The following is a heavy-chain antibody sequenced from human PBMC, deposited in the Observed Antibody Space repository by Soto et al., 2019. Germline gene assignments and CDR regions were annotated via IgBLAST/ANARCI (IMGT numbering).Heavy chain of an antibody. CDR3: ARDLPAGGATVVIGGGDDAFDI. D-gene: IGHD4-17*01. Sequence: GGSLRLSCAASGFTFSSYSMNWVRQAPGKGLEWVSSISSSSSYIYYADSVKGRFTISRDNAKNSLYLQMNSLRAEDTAVYYCARDLPAGGATVVIGGGDDAFDIWGQGTMVTVSS. CDR1: GFTFSSYS. J-gene: IGHJ3*02. V-gene: IGHV3-21*01. CDR2: ISSSSSYI.